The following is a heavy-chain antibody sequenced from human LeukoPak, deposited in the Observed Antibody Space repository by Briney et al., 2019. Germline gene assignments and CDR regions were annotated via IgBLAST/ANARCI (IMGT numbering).Heavy chain of an antibody. V-gene: IGHV3-48*03. CDR1: GFTFSSYE. CDR3: ARDRLWFGDYYYYGMDV. J-gene: IGHJ6*04. CDR2: ISSSGSTI. Sequence: GGSLRLSCAASGFTFSSYEMNWVRQAPGKGLGWVSYISSSGSTIYYADSVKGRFTISRDNAKNSLYLQMNSLRAEDTAVYYCARDRLWFGDYYYYGMDVWGKGTTVTVSS. D-gene: IGHD3-10*01.